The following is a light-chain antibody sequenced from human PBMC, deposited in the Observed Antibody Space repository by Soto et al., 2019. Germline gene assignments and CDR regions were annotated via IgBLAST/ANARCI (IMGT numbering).Light chain of an antibody. CDR2: AAS. CDR3: QQSYSSPWT. CDR1: QSISSY. J-gene: IGKJ1*01. V-gene: IGKV1-39*01. Sequence: DIQMTQSPSSLSASVGDRVTITCRASQSISSYLNWYQQKPGKAPNLLIYAASSVQSGVPSRFSGSGSGTDFTLTISSLQPEDPATYYCQQSYSSPWTFGQGTKVEIK.